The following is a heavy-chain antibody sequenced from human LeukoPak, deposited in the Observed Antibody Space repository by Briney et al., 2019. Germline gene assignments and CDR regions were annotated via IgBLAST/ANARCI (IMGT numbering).Heavy chain of an antibody. CDR3: AREYYSSFDY. V-gene: IGHV3-7*01. Sequence: PGGSLRLSCAASGFTFYIYWMAWVRQAPGKGLEWVATISHDGSEKYYVDSVRGRFSISRDNAKNSLYLQMDSLRAEDTAVYYCAREYYSSFDYWAQGTLLTVSS. CDR2: ISHDGSEK. J-gene: IGHJ4*02. D-gene: IGHD2-21*01. CDR1: GFTFYIYW.